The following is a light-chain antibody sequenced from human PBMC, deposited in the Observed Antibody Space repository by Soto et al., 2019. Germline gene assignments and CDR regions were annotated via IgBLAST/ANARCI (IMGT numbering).Light chain of an antibody. CDR1: QGVRDD. V-gene: IGKV1-6*01. Sequence: IQMTQSPSSLSASVGDRVTITCRASQGVRDDVGWYQQKPGKAPKLLIYSASTLQSGVPSRFSGSGSGTDFTLTISGLQTEDFATSYCLQESNYPLTFGGGTKVEIK. CDR2: SAS. CDR3: LQESNYPLT. J-gene: IGKJ4*01.